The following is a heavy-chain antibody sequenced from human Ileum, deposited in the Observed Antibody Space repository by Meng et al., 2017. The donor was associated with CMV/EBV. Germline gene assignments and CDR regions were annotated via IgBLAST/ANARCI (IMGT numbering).Heavy chain of an antibody. V-gene: IGHV4-34*01. CDR1: DASFGDFY. J-gene: IGHJ4*02. D-gene: IGHD1-14*01. CDR2: IHPSGST. Sequence: QLWGAGLLKPSETLSRTCDVYDASFGDFYWSWTRHLPGKGLEWIGEIHPSGSTHYNPSLESRVSISVHMSNNQFSLKVSSVTAADTAVYYCARGQDNHKGGVHWGQGTLVTRLL. CDR3: ARGQDNHKGGVH.